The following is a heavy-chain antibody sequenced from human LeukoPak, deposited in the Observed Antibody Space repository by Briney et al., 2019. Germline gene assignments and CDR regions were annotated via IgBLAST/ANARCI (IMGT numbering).Heavy chain of an antibody. CDR1: GFTFSSYE. V-gene: IGHV3-48*03. CDR3: ARTPEYYYGSGSYSGYFDL. CDR2: ISTSGSTI. J-gene: IGHJ4*02. D-gene: IGHD3-10*01. Sequence: GGSLRLSCAASGFTFSSYEMSWVRQAPRKGLEWVSYISTSGSTIHYADSVKGRFTISRDNAKNSLYLQMNSLRAEDTAVYYCARTPEYYYGSGSYSGYFDLWGQGTLVTVSS.